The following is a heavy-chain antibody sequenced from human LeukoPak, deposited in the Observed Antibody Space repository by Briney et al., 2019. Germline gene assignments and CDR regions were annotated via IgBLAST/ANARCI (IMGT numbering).Heavy chain of an antibody. CDR2: IKQDGSEK. D-gene: IGHD2-15*01. CDR1: GFTFSSYW. V-gene: IGHV3-7*01. CDR3: ARDKGIKGSCYSVCGWFDP. Sequence: PGGSLRLSCAASGFTFSSYWMSWVRQAPGKGLEWVANIKQDGSEKYYVDSVKGRFTISRDKAKNSLYLQMNSLRAEDTAVYYCARDKGIKGSCYSVCGWFDPWGQGTLVTVSS. J-gene: IGHJ5*02.